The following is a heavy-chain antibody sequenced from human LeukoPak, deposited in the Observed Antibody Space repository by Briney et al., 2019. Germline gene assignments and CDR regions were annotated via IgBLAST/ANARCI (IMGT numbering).Heavy chain of an antibody. D-gene: IGHD6-19*01. CDR1: GGSISSGGYY. V-gene: IGHV4-31*03. CDR2: IYYSGST. J-gene: IGHJ4*02. CDR3: ARQYSSGWSYFDY. Sequence: SQTLSLTCTVSGGSISSGGYYWSWIRQHPGKGLEWIGYIYYSGSTNYNPSLKSRVTISVDTSKNQFSLKLSSVTAADTAVYYCARQYSSGWSYFDYWGQGTLVTVSS.